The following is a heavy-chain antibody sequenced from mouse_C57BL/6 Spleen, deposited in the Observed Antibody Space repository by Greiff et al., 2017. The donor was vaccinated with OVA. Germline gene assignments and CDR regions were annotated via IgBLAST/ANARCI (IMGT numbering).Heavy chain of an antibody. V-gene: IGHV1-82*01. D-gene: IGHD3-2*02. CDR2: IYPGDGDT. CDR1: GYAFSSSW. Sequence: VKLMESGPELVKPGASVKISCKASGYAFSSSWMNWVKQRPGKGLEWIGRIYPGDGDTNYNGKFKGKATLTADKSSSTAYMQLSSLTSEDSAVYFCARGQDSSGLYYFDYWGQGTTLTVSS. J-gene: IGHJ2*01. CDR3: ARGQDSSGLYYFDY.